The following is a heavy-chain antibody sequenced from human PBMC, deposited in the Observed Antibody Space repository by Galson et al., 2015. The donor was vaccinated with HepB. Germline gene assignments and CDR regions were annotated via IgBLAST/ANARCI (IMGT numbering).Heavy chain of an antibody. CDR3: AKEGGGMDV. J-gene: IGHJ6*02. CDR2: ISWNSGSI. V-gene: IGHV3-9*01. CDR1: GFIFDDYA. D-gene: IGHD3-16*01. Sequence: SLRLSCAASGFIFDDYAMHWVRQAPGKGLEWVSGISWNSGSIGYADSVKGRFTISRDNAKNSLYLQMNSLRAEDTALYYCAKEGGGMDVWGQGTTVTVSS.